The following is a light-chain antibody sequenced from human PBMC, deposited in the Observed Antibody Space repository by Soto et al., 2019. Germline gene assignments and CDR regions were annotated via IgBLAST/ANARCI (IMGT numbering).Light chain of an antibody. V-gene: IGLV2-14*01. CDR2: EVS. J-gene: IGLJ1*01. Sequence: QSALTQPASVSGSPGQSITISCTGSRSDVGGYNHVSWYQQYPGKAPKLLIFEVSKRPSGVANRFSGSKSGNTASLTISGLQAEDEADYYCNSFTASSTLVFGSGTKVTVL. CDR3: NSFTASSTLV. CDR1: RSDVGGYNH.